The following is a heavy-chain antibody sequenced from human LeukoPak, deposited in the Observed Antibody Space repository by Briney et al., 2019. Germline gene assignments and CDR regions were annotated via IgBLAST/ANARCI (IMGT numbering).Heavy chain of an antibody. J-gene: IGHJ5*02. Sequence: GGSLRLSCAASGFTVNSNYMSWVRQAPGKGLEWVSVIDTGGSTYYADSVKGRFTISRDNSKNTMYLQMTSLRAEDTAVYYCAKTYYYDSSGYYYLGWFDPWGQGTLVTVSS. V-gene: IGHV3-66*01. D-gene: IGHD3-22*01. CDR1: GFTVNSNY. CDR2: IDTGGST. CDR3: AKTYYYDSSGYYYLGWFDP.